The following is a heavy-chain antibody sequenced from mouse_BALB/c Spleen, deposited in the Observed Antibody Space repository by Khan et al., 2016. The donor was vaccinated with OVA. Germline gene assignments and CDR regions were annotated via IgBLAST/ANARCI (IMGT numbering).Heavy chain of an antibody. J-gene: IGHJ2*01. CDR2: VSSGGSYT. D-gene: IGHD2-3*01. Sequence: EVELVESGGGLVRPGGSLKLSCAASGFTFNNYAMSWVRQTLEKRLEWVATVSSGGSYTYYPDSVKGRFTISRDNADNTLCLQMSSLRSEDTAMYYCARQGGIYDGPFDYWGQGTTLTVSS. CDR1: GFTFNNYA. V-gene: IGHV5-9-3*01. CDR3: ARQGGIYDGPFDY.